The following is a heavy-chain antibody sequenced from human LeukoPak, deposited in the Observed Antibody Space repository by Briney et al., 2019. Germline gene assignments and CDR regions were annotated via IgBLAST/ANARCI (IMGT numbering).Heavy chain of an antibody. CDR2: IYSGGST. V-gene: IGHV3-53*01. CDR1: GFTVSSNY. D-gene: IGHD6-19*01. Sequence: GGSLRLSCAASGFTVSSNYMSWVRQAPGKGLEWVSVIYSGGSTYYADSVKGRFTISRDNSKNTLYLQMNSLRAEDTAVYYCAREASGIAVADYWGQGTMATVSS. J-gene: IGHJ3*01. CDR3: AREASGIAVADY.